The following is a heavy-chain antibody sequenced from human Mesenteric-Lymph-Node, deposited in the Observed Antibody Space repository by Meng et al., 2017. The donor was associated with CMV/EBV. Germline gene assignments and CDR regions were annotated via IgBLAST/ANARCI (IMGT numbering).Heavy chain of an antibody. J-gene: IGHJ6*02. CDR2: ISPSAIMI. Sequence: GGSLRLSCAASGFTLSSYSMNWVRQAPGKGLEWISYISPSAIMIYYADSVKGRITISRDNAKNSLYLQLDSLRAEDTAVYYCARGDYGMDVWGQGTTVTVSS. CDR3: ARGDYGMDV. D-gene: IGHD3-16*01. V-gene: IGHV3-48*04. CDR1: GFTLSSYS.